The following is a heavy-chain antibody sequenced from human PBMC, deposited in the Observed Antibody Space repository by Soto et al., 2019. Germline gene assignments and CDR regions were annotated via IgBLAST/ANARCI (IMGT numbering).Heavy chain of an antibody. V-gene: IGHV4-34*01. CDR1: GGSFSGYY. CDR3: GRGILVSWFDP. D-gene: IGHD2-2*01. CDR2: INHSGST. J-gene: IGHJ5*02. Sequence: PSETLSLTCAVYGGSFSGYYWSWIRQPPGKGLEWIGEINHSGSTNYNPSLKSRVTISVDTSKNQFSLKLSSVTAADTAVYYCGRGILVSWFDPWGQGTLVTVSS.